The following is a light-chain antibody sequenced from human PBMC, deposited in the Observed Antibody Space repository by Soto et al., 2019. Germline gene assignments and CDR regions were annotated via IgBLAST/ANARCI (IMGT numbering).Light chain of an antibody. CDR2: DVI. CDR1: SRDVGGYNY. V-gene: IGLV2-14*03. CDR3: SSYTSSSTYVV. J-gene: IGLJ2*01. Sequence: QSVLTQPASVSGSPGQSITISCTGTSRDVGGYNYVSWYQQHPGKAPKLMIYDVINRPSGVSNRFSGSKSGNSASLTISGLQAEDEADYYCSSYTSSSTYVVFGGGNKVTVL.